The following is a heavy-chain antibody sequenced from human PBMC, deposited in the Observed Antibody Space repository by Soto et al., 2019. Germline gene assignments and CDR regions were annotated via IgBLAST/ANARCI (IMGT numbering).Heavy chain of an antibody. Sequence: GGSLRLSCAASGFTFSSYSMNWVRQAPGKGLEWVSSISSSSSYIYYADSVKGRFTISRDSAKNSLYLQMNSLRAEDTAVYYCARVLGSRFRIQLWLAPGAFDIWGQGTMVTVSS. CDR1: GFTFSSYS. J-gene: IGHJ3*02. D-gene: IGHD5-18*01. CDR3: ARVLGSRFRIQLWLAPGAFDI. CDR2: ISSSSSYI. V-gene: IGHV3-21*01.